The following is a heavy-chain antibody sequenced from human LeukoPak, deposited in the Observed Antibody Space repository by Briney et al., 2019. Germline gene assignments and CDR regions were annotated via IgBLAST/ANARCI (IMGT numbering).Heavy chain of an antibody. V-gene: IGHV3-21*01. CDR3: ARVSRLSGYSSSCPDY. Sequence: PGGSLRLSCAASGFTFSSYSMNWVRQAPGKGLEWVSSISSSSSYIYYADSVKGRFTISRDNAKNSLYLQMNSLRAEDTAVYYCARVSRLSGYSSSCPDYWDQGTLVTVSS. D-gene: IGHD6-13*01. CDR1: GFTFSSYS. CDR2: ISSSSSYI. J-gene: IGHJ4*02.